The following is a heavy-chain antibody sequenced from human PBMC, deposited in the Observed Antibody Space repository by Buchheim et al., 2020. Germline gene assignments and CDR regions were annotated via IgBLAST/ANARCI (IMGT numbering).Heavy chain of an antibody. J-gene: IGHJ6*02. CDR2: INHSGST. D-gene: IGHD4-11*01. CDR3: ASETVTKYGMDV. V-gene: IGHV4-34*01. Sequence: QVQLQQWGAGLLKPSEALSLTCAVYGGSFSGYYWSWIRQPPGKGLEWIGEINHSGSTNYNPSLKSRVTISVDTSKNQFSLKLSSVTAADTAVYYCASETVTKYGMDVWGQGTT. CDR1: GGSFSGYY.